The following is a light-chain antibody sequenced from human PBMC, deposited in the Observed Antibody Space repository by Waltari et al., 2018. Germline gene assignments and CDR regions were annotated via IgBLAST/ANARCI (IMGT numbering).Light chain of an antibody. CDR1: QSISSY. V-gene: IGKV1-39*01. CDR2: AAS. Sequence: DIQMTQSPSSLSASVGDRVTITCRASQSISSYLNWYQQKPGKAPKLLIYAASSLQSGVPSRFSGSGSGTDFTLNISRVEAEDVGVYYCMQILQPARTFGQGTRLEIK. CDR3: MQILQPART. J-gene: IGKJ2*01.